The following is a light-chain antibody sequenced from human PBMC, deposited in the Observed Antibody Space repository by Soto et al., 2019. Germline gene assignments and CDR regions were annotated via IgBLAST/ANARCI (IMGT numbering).Light chain of an antibody. CDR2: LNSDHSH. CDR3: QTCVSSSNVV. V-gene: IGLV4-69*01. J-gene: IGLJ2*01. Sequence: QSVLTQPPSASASPGASVTITCTVSSGYISNDIAGHQQPPEKGPRSLMKLNSDHSHPKGVGIPDRFSGSSSGAARYLTISGLQSEDEADYYCQTCVSSSNVVFGGGTKLTVL. CDR1: SGYISND.